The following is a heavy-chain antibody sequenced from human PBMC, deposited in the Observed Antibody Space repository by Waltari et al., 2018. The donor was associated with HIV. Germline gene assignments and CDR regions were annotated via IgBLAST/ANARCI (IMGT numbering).Heavy chain of an antibody. CDR3: AKEVGSSGRAGWLDH. Sequence: QVQLVESGGGVVQPGRSLRVSCAASGLTFSTSIMHWVRQAPGKGLEWVAGISFDARDDGSGKYFADSVKGRFTISRDNSKSTVYLQMNSLRGEDTAVYYCAKEVGSSGRAGWLDHWGQGTLVTVSS. CDR2: ISFDARDDGSGK. J-gene: IGHJ5*02. CDR1: GLTFSTSI. V-gene: IGHV3-30*04. D-gene: IGHD3-22*01.